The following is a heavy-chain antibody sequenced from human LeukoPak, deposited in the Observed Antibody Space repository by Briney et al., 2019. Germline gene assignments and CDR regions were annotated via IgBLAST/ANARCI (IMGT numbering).Heavy chain of an antibody. CDR3: ARGGGKPTVPRTDY. CDR1: GFTFSSYS. V-gene: IGHV3-21*01. CDR2: INRSRSYN. D-gene: IGHD2-15*01. J-gene: IGHJ4*02. Sequence: HPGGSLRLSCAASGFTFSSYSMNWVRQAPGKGLEWVSYINRSRSYNYYGDSVKGRFTISRDNAKNSLYLQMNSLRAEDTAVYYCARGGGKPTVPRTDYWGQGTLVTVS.